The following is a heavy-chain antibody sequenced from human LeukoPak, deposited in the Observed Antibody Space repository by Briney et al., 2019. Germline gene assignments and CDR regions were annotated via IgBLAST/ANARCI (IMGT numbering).Heavy chain of an antibody. CDR2: ISAYNGNT. CDR3: ARGITMIVVPRYFDY. CDR1: GYTFTSYG. Sequence: ASVKVSCKASGYTFTSYGISWVRQAPGQGLEWMGWISAYNGNTNYAQKLQGRVTMTTDTSTSTAYMELRSLRSDDTAVYYCARGITMIVVPRYFDYWGQGTLVTVSS. D-gene: IGHD3-22*01. V-gene: IGHV1-18*01. J-gene: IGHJ4*02.